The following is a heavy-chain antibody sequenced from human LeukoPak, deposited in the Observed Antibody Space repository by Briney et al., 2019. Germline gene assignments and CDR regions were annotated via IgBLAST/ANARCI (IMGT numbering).Heavy chain of an antibody. J-gene: IGHJ3*02. CDR3: ASGGDFWSGYYRFDAFDI. Sequence: GASVKVSCKASGYTFINHWMHWVRQAPGQGLEWMGIINPSGGSTSYAQKFQGRVTMTRDMSTSTVYMELSSLRSEDTAVYYCASGGDFWSGYYRFDAFDIWGQGTMVTVSS. CDR2: INPSGGST. V-gene: IGHV1-46*01. CDR1: GYTFINHW. D-gene: IGHD3-3*01.